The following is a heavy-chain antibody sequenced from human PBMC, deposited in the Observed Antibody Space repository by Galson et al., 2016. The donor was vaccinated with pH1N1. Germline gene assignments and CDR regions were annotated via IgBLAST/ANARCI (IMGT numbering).Heavy chain of an antibody. Sequence: SVKVSCKASGGTFSSYTISWMRQAPGQGLEWMGRITPIYGLADYAQKFQGRITLTADRSIVYMELTSLRSEDTAVYYCATGDSSSADFLVGYRSYFDYWGQGTLVTVSS. V-gene: IGHV1-69*02. D-gene: IGHD2-8*02. CDR1: GGTFSSYT. CDR3: ATGDSSSADFLVGYRSYFDY. J-gene: IGHJ4*02. CDR2: ITPIYGLA.